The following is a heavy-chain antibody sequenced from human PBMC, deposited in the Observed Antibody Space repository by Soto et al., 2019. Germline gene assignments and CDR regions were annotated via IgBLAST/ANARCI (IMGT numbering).Heavy chain of an antibody. J-gene: IGHJ4*02. CDR3: ARDRGAYSNSWAFDY. CDR2: IIPIFGTA. CDR1: GGTFSSYA. Sequence: QVQLVQSGAEVKKPGSSVKVSCKASGGTFSSYAINWVRQAPGQGLEWMGGIIPIFGTANYAQKFQGRVTITADESTSTAYMELSSLRSEDTDVYYCARDRGAYSNSWAFDYWGQGTLVTVSS. V-gene: IGHV1-69*01. D-gene: IGHD6-13*01.